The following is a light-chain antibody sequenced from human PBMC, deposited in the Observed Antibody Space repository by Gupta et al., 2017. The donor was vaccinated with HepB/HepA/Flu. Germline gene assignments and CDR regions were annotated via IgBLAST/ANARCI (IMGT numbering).Light chain of an antibody. J-gene: IGLJ2*01. Sequence: QSVLTQPPSASGTPGQRVTISCSGTTYNIGRHSVYWYQQLPGTAPKILIYRSDQRPSGVPDRFSGSKSGTSASLAISGLLADDEADYYCAVWDDSLSGRVFGGGTKLTVL. CDR2: RSD. CDR1: TYNIGRHS. CDR3: AVWDDSLSGRV. V-gene: IGLV1-47*01.